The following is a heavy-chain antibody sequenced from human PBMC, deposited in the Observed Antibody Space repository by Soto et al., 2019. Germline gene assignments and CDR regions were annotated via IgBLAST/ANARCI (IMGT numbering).Heavy chain of an antibody. J-gene: IGHJ4*02. CDR1: GGSFSGYY. V-gene: IGHV4-34*01. CDR3: ARGAGVRFLEWLYDY. Sequence: SETLSLTCAVYGGSFSGYYWSWIRQPPGKGLEWIGEINHSGSTNYNPSLKSRVTISVDTSKNQFSLKLSSVTAADTAVYYCARGAGVRFLEWLYDYWGQGTLVTVSS. CDR2: INHSGST. D-gene: IGHD3-3*01.